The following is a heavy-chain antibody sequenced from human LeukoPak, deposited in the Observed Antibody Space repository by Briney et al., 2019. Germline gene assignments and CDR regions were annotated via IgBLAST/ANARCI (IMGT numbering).Heavy chain of an antibody. CDR1: GFTFSSYG. D-gene: IGHD4-17*01. V-gene: IGHV3-30*18. CDR2: ISYDGSNK. Sequence: GGSLRLSCAASGFTFSSYGMHWVRQAPGKGLEWVAVISYDGSNKYYADSVKGRFTISRDNSKNTLYLQMNSLRAEDTAVYYRAKDESLRDWGQGTLVTVTS. CDR3: AKDESLRD. J-gene: IGHJ4*02.